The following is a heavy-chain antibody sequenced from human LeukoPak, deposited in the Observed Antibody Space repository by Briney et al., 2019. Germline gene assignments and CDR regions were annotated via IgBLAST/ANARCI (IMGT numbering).Heavy chain of an antibody. CDR2: ISSSSSYI. Sequence: GSLRLSCAASGFTFSSYSMKWVRQAPGKGLEWVSSISSSSSYIYYAESVKGRFTISRDNAKNSLYLQMNSLRAEDTAVYYCARRHDYYDSSGYYFFAYWGQGTLVTVSS. J-gene: IGHJ4*02. V-gene: IGHV3-21*01. CDR3: ARRHDYYDSSGYYFFAY. CDR1: GFTFSSYS. D-gene: IGHD3-22*01.